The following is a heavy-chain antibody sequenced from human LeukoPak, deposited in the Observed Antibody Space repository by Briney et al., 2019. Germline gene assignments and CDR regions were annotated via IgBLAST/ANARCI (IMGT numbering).Heavy chain of an antibody. J-gene: IGHJ4*02. CDR2: INTRSYI. Sequence: GGSLRLSCAASGFSFSSYSMNWVRQAPGKGLEWVSSINTRSYIYSADSVKGRFTISRDNDKNSVYLQMNSLRAEDTAVYYCAREGGYCYGASCRFFDSWGQGTLLTVSS. V-gene: IGHV3-21*01. D-gene: IGHD2-15*01. CDR3: AREGGYCYGASCRFFDS. CDR1: GFSFSSYS.